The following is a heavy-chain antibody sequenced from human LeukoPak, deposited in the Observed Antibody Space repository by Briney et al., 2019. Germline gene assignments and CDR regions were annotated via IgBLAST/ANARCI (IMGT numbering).Heavy chain of an antibody. Sequence: SVKVSCKASGYTFTGYYMHWVRQAPGQGLEWMGWINPNSGGTNYEQKFQGRVTMTRDTSISTAYMELSRLRSDDTAVYYCARDREDSGYDYGNWGQGTLVTVSS. CDR2: INPNSGGT. CDR1: GYTFTGYY. D-gene: IGHD5-12*01. CDR3: ARDREDSGYDYGN. V-gene: IGHV1-2*02. J-gene: IGHJ4*02.